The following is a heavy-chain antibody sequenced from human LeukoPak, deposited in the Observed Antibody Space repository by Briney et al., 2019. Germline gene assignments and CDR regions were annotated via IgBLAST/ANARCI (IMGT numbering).Heavy chain of an antibody. V-gene: IGHV3-7*01. Sequence: GGSLRLSCAASGFTFSSYWMSWVRQAPGKGLEWVANIKQDGSEKYYVDSVKGRFTISRDNAKNSLYLQMNSLRAEDTAVYYCARDHNYYDSSGYGWYFDYWGQGTLVTVSS. CDR2: IKQDGSEK. J-gene: IGHJ4*02. CDR1: GFTFSSYW. D-gene: IGHD3-22*01. CDR3: ARDHNYYDSSGYGWYFDY.